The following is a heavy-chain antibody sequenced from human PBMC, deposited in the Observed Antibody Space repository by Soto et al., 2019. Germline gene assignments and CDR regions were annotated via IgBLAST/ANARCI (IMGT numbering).Heavy chain of an antibody. CDR2: IYYSGST. J-gene: IGHJ4*02. Sequence: SSETLSLTCTVSGGSISSGGYYWSWIRQHPGKGLEWIGYIYYSGSTYYNPSLKSRVTISVDTSKNQFSLKLSSVTAADTAVYYCGAGQPDRSDYWGQGTLVTVSS. CDR3: GAGQPDRSDY. D-gene: IGHD6-25*01. V-gene: IGHV4-31*03. CDR1: GGSISSGGYY.